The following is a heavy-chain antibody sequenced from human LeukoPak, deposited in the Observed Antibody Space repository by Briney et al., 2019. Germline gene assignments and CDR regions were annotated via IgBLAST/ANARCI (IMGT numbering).Heavy chain of an antibody. D-gene: IGHD3-22*01. CDR2: IYYSGST. J-gene: IGHJ4*02. Sequence: SETLSLTCNVSGGFISSGDYYWSWIRQHPGQGLEWIGYIYYSGSTYYNPSLRSRVTISVDTSKNQFSLKLSSVTAADTAVYYCARSKGLDISGYEVDYWGQGTLVTVSS. V-gene: IGHV4-31*02. CDR1: GGFISSGDYY. CDR3: ARSKGLDISGYEVDY.